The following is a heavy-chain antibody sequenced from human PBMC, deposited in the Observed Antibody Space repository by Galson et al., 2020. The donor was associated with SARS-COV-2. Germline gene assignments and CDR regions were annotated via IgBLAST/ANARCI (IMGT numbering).Heavy chain of an antibody. V-gene: IGHV3-49*03. CDR1: GFIFGDYP. J-gene: IGHJ1*01. Sequence: GGSLRLSCTASGFIFGDYPISWFRQAPGKGLERVGFIRTKVLGGTTEYATSVRDRFSISRDDVKCIAYLQMDSLTTEDTGIFYCSGGTELTVAGRPYFHSWGQGTLVTVSS. CDR2: IRTKVLGGTT. CDR3: SGGTELTVAGRPYFHS. D-gene: IGHD6-19*01.